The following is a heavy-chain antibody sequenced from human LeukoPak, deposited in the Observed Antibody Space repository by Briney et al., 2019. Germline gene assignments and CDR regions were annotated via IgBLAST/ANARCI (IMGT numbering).Heavy chain of an antibody. D-gene: IGHD5-12*01. J-gene: IGHJ4*02. Sequence: GGSLRLSCAASGFIFSSYAMSWVRQAPGKGLERVSGISGSGGSTYYSDSVKGRFTISRDNSKNTLFLQMNSLRAEDTAVYYCAKDRGPYSGYDSFFDFWGQGTLVTVSS. CDR3: AKDRGPYSGYDSFFDF. CDR2: ISGSGGST. CDR1: GFIFSSYA. V-gene: IGHV3-23*01.